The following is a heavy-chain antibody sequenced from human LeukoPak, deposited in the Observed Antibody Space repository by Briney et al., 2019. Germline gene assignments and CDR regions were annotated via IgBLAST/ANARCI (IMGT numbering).Heavy chain of an antibody. CDR2: IYYSGST. V-gene: IGHV4-59*01. CDR3: ARATLWFGKLFLDP. CDR1: GGSISSYY. J-gene: IGHJ5*02. Sequence: SETLSLTCTVSGGSISSYYWSWIRQPPGKGLEWIGYIYYSGSTNYNPSLKSRVTISVDTSKNQFSLKLSSVTAADTAVYYCARATLWFGKLFLDPWGQGTLVTVSS. D-gene: IGHD3-10*01.